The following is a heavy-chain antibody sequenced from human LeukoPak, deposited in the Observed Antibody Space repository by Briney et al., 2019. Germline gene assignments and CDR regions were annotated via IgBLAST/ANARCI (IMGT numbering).Heavy chain of an antibody. CDR2: IYYSGST. V-gene: IGHV4-31*03. CDR3: ARDSMTGTTSPDDALDI. CDR1: GGSISSGGYY. Sequence: SQTLSLTFSVLGGSISSGGYYWSWIRQHPGKGLEWIGYIYYSGSTYHNPSLKSRVTISVDTSKNQFSLKLNSVSAADTAVYYWARDSMTGTTSPDDALDIWGQGTMVTVSS. J-gene: IGHJ3*02. D-gene: IGHD1-7*01.